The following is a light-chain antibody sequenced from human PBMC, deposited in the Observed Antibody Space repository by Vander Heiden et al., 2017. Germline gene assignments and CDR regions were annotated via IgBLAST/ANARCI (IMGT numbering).Light chain of an antibody. CDR2: LGS. V-gene: IGKV2-28*01. CDR1: HTLLHINGYNY. J-gene: IGKJ2*01. CDR3: MQALQTPNT. Sequence: IVMTHSPFSLPVAPGEPASISCNSRHTLLHINGYNYLDWYQQKPGQSPQLLIYLGSNWECGVPARFSGSGSGTDFTLNISRVEAEDVGAYYCMQALQTPNTFGQGTKLDIK.